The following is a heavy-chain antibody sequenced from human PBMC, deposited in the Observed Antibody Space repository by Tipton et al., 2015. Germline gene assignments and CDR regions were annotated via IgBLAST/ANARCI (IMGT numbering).Heavy chain of an antibody. CDR3: ARDRARGYGMEGDFDF. D-gene: IGHD5-18*01. J-gene: IGHJ4*02. CDR1: GYTFSSYYGHY. Sequence: QLVQSGAEVKKPGASVKISCEASGYTFSSYYGHYMHWVRQAPGHGLEWMGWINPNSGDTIYAQKFQGRVTMTSDTSITTVYMELSSLKSDDTAVYFCARDRARGYGMEGDFDFWGQGTLVTVSS. CDR2: INPNSGDT. V-gene: IGHV1-2*02.